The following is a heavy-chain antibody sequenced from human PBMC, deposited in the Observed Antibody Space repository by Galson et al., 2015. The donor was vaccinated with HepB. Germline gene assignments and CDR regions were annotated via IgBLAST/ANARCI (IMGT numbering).Heavy chain of an antibody. CDR1: GYTFTSYY. Sequence: SVKVSCKASGYTFTSYYMHWVRQAPGQGLEWMGIINPSGGSTSYAQKFQGRVTMTRDTSTSTVYMELSSLRSEDTAVYYCARAGGEGGYYYYGMDVWGQGTTVTVSS. CDR3: ARAGGEGGYYYYGMDV. J-gene: IGHJ6*02. D-gene: IGHD4-17*01. V-gene: IGHV1-46*01. CDR2: INPSGGST.